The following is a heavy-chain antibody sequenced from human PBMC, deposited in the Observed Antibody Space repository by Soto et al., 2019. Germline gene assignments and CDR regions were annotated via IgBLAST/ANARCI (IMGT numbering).Heavy chain of an antibody. V-gene: IGHV3-23*01. D-gene: IGHD2-2*02. CDR1: GFTFSSYA. CDR2: ISGSGGYA. CDR3: AQTKCSSISCYNHYYMDV. J-gene: IGHJ6*03. Sequence: GGSLRLSCAASGFTFSSYAMSWVRQAPGKGLEWVSAISGSGGYAYYADSVKGRFTISRDNSRNTLYLQINTLRAEDTAVYYCAQTKCSSISCYNHYYMDVWGKGTTVTVSS.